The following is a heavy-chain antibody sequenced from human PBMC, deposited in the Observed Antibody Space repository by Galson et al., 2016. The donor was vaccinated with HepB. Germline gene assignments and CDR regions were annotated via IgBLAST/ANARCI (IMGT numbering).Heavy chain of an antibody. V-gene: IGHV3-30*18. Sequence: SLRLSCAASGSNFSNYGTHWVRQAPGRGLEWVAVILYDGRNEYYSDSVKGRFTITRDNSRDTVYLQMYSLRPEDTAVYYCAKDPSRRSIWSYYYFGMDVWGQGTTVTVSS. CDR1: GSNFSNYG. CDR3: AKDPSRRSIWSYYYFGMDV. J-gene: IGHJ6*02. CDR2: ILYDGRNE. D-gene: IGHD6-13*01.